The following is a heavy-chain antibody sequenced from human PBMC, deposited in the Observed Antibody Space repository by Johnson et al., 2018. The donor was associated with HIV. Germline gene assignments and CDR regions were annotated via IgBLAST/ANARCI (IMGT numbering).Heavy chain of an antibody. CDR3: AKGGYSSSWYLWDTFNM. Sequence: VQLVESGGGLVQPGRSLRPSCAASGFTLDDYAMHWVRQAPGKGLEWASGISWNSGRIGYADSVKGRFTISRDSAKYCLYLQMNSLRADDTSLYYCAKGGYSSSWYLWDTFNMWGTGTMVTVSS. V-gene: IGHV3-9*01. J-gene: IGHJ3*02. CDR1: GFTLDDYA. CDR2: ISWNSGRI. D-gene: IGHD2-2*01.